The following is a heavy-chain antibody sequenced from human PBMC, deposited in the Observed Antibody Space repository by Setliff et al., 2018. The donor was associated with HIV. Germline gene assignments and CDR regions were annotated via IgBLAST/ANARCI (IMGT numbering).Heavy chain of an antibody. CDR3: AKDRRYYYGSGSYAAET. CDR1: GFTFSRYA. CDR2: ISGSGIGS. J-gene: IGHJ5*02. D-gene: IGHD3-10*01. Sequence: GGSLRLSCAASGFTFSRYAMTWVRQAPGKGLEWVSAISGSGIGSYYPDSVKGRLTISRDNSKNTLFLQMNSLRAEDTAVYYCAKDRRYYYGSGSYAAETWGQGTLVTVSS. V-gene: IGHV3-23*01.